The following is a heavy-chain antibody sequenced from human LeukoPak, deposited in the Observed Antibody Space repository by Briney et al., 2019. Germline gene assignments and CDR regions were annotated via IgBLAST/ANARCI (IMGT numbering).Heavy chain of an antibody. CDR1: GDRVSSNSAA. D-gene: IGHD2-2*01. Sequence: SQTLSLTCAISGDRVSSNSAAWNWIRQSPSRGLEWLERTYYRSKWYNDYAVSVKSRITINPDTSKNQFSLQLNSVTPEDTAVYYCARTDIVVVPAGKLGMFDPWGQGTLVTVSS. V-gene: IGHV6-1*01. CDR2: TYYRSKWYN. CDR3: ARTDIVVVPAGKLGMFDP. J-gene: IGHJ5*02.